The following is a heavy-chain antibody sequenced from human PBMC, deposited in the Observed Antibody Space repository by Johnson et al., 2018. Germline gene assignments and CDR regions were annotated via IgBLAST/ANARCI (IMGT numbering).Heavy chain of an antibody. D-gene: IGHD6-6*01. CDR2: IYSDSSSI. J-gene: IGHJ3*02. V-gene: IGHV3-21*01. CDR3: AGTAYGSSSSAFDI. Sequence: VQLVQSGGGLVKPGGSLRLSCAASVFTFSRYSMNWVRQAPGKGLEWVSSIYSDSSSIYYADSVKGRFTISRDNAKNSLSLQMNSLRAEDTAVDYCAGTAYGSSSSAFDIWGQGTMVTVSS. CDR1: VFTFSRYS.